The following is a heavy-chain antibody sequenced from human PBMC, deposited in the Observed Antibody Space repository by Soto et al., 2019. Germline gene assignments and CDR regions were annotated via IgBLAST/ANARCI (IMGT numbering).Heavy chain of an antibody. CDR2: ISHDQTDK. J-gene: IGHJ5*01. V-gene: IGHV3-30*18. Sequence: GESLKISCVVSGFTFSEYGMHWVRQAPGKGLEWLAGISHDQTDKYYTDSVKGRFIISRDNSKSTLHLQMNSLRVENTGVYYCVKDPYSGCLAGHLTWFDTWGQGSLVTVSS. CDR3: VKDPYSGCLAGHLTWFDT. CDR1: GFTFSEYG. D-gene: IGHD2-21*01.